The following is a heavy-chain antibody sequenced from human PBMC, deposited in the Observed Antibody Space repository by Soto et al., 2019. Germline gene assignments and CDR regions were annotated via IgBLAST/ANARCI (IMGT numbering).Heavy chain of an antibody. CDR2: IDNAGTDS. D-gene: IGHD3-10*01. CDR1: GLTLSGRS. V-gene: IGHV3-74*01. J-gene: IGHJ6*04. CDR3: ARGWFGPDV. Sequence: EVQLVESGGGLVQPGGSLRLSCAASGLTLSGRSIHWVRQAPGKGLVWVSGIDNAGTDSTYADSVKGRFTSSRDNAKNMLYLQMTGLSVEDTAVYYCARGWFGPDVWGKGTTVTVSS.